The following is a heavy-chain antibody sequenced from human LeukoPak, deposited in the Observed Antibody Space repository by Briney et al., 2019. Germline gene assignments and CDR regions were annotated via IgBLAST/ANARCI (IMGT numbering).Heavy chain of an antibody. CDR1: GCSISSSSYY. D-gene: IGHD3-10*01. J-gene: IGHJ6*02. CDR3: ARRRILWFGEFVLYYYGMDV. V-gene: IGHV4-39*07. CDR2: IYYSGST. Sequence: SETLSLTCTVSGCSISSSSYYWGWIRQPPGKGLEWIGSIYYSGSTNYNPSLKSRVTISVDTSKNQFSLKLSSVTAADTAVYYCARRRILWFGEFVLYYYGMDVWGQGTTVTVSS.